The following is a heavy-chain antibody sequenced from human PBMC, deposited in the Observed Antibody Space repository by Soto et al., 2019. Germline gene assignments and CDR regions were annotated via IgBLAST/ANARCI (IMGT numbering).Heavy chain of an antibody. D-gene: IGHD4-17*01. V-gene: IGHV1-69*12. CDR2: IIPIFGTT. J-gene: IGHJ4*02. Sequence: QGQLVQSGAEVKKPGSSVKVSCKASGDTFSSYAISWVRQAPGQRLEWMGGIIPIFGTTSYAQNFLGRATITADESTSTAYVELSSLRSEDTAVYYCARVGGGTKVTLHYFDNWGQVTLVTVSP. CDR1: GDTFSSYA. CDR3: ARVGGGTKVTLHYFDN.